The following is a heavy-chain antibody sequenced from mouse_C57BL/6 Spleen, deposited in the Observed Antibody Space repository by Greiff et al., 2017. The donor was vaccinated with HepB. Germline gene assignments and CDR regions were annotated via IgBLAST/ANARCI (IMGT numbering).Heavy chain of an antibody. D-gene: IGHD2-4*01. Sequence: EVQLQQSGAELVRPGASVKLSCPASGFNIKDYYMHWVKQRPEQGLEWIGRIDPEDGDTEYAPKFQGKATMTADTSSTTADLQLSSLPSEDTAVYYCTTFYDYGLCFDYWGQGTTRTVSS. CDR1: GFNIKDYY. V-gene: IGHV14-1*01. J-gene: IGHJ2*01. CDR3: TTFYDYGLCFDY. CDR2: IDPEDGDT.